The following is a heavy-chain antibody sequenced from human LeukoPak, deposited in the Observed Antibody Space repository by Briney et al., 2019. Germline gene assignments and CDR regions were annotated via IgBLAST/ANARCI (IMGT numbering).Heavy chain of an antibody. V-gene: IGHV4-30-2*01. CDR1: GGSISSGGYS. D-gene: IGHD3-3*01. J-gene: IGHJ4*02. CDR2: IYHSGST. Sequence: SQTLSLTCAVSGGSISSGGYSWSWIRQPPGKGLEWIGYIYHSGSTYYNPSLKSRVTISVDRSKNQFSLKLSSVTAADTAVYYCARAGGFFSPFGYWGQGTLVTVSS. CDR3: ARAGGFFSPFGY.